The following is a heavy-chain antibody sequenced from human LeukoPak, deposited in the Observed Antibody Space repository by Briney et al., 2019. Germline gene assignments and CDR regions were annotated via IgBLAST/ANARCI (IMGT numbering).Heavy chain of an antibody. V-gene: IGHV3-23*01. Sequence: SGGSLRLSCAASGFTFSSYAMSWVRQAPGRGLEWVSGISGSGGSTYYADSVKGRFTISRDNSKNTLYLQMNSLRAEDTAVYYCARGPYDSSGYYSNWGQGTLVTVSS. CDR1: GFTFSSYA. D-gene: IGHD3-22*01. CDR3: ARGPYDSSGYYSN. CDR2: ISGSGGST. J-gene: IGHJ4*02.